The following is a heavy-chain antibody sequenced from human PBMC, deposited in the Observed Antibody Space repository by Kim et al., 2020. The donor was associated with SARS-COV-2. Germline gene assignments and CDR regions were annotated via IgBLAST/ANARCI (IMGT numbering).Heavy chain of an antibody. CDR1: GFTFSSYA. D-gene: IGHD6-13*01. Sequence: GGSLRLSCAASGFTFSSYAMSWVRQAPGKGLEWVSTAGASYGATVYPDSVKGRFTVSRENSKKMLYLQINNLRAEDTAVYYCAKRAGHTQYYFDFWGQGTLVTVSS. V-gene: IGHV3-23*01. J-gene: IGHJ4*02. CDR3: AKRAGHTQYYFDF. CDR2: AGASYGAT.